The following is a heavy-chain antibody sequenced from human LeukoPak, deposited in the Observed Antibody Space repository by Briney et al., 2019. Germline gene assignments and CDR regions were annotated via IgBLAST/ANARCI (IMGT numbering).Heavy chain of an antibody. V-gene: IGHV4-59*01. J-gene: IGHJ5*02. D-gene: IGHD6-19*01. CDR2: IYYSGST. Sequence: SETLSLTCTVSGGSISSYYWSWIRQPPGKGLEWIGYIYYSGSTNYNPSLKSRVTISVDTSKNQFSLKLSSVTAADTAVYYCARGPLGVADSAGWFDPWGQGTLVTVSS. CDR3: ARGPLGVADSAGWFDP. CDR1: GGSISSYY.